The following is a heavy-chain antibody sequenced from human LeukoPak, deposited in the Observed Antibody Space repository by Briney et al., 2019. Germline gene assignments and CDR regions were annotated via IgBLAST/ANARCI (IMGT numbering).Heavy chain of an antibody. CDR2: ISAYNGNT. CDR3: ATGHYDILTGSNWFDP. J-gene: IGHJ5*02. CDR1: GYTFTSYG. D-gene: IGHD3-9*01. V-gene: IGHV1-18*01. Sequence: ASVKVSCKASGYTFTSYGISWVRQAPGQGLEWMGWISAYNGNTNYAQKLQGRVTMTTDTSTSTAYMELRSLRSDDTAVYYCATGHYDILTGSNWFDPWGQGTLVTVSS.